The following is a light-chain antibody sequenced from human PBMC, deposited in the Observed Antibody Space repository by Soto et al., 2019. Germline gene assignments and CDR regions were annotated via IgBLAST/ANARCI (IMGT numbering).Light chain of an antibody. Sequence: AIQMTQSPSSLSASVGDRVSITCRASQGIRNDLTWYQQKPGKAPKLLSYAASRLQNGVPSRFSGSGSGTDFSLTISSLQPEDFATYYCLQDYNYPFTFGPGTKVDLK. V-gene: IGKV1-6*01. CDR2: AAS. CDR1: QGIRND. J-gene: IGKJ3*01. CDR3: LQDYNYPFT.